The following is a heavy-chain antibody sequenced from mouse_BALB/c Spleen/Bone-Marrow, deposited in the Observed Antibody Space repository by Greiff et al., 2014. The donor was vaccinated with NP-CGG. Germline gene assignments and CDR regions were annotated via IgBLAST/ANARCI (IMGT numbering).Heavy chain of an antibody. CDR3: ARRVLRGFAMDY. Sequence: QVQLQQSGAELVRPGTSVKLSCRASGYTFTDYWMHWVKQRPGQGLEWIGVIDPSDRETHYSQMFKDKATLTVDTSSSTAYMQLSSLTSEDSAVYYCARRVLRGFAMDYWGQGTSVTVSS. D-gene: IGHD1-1*01. J-gene: IGHJ4*01. CDR1: GYTFTDYW. CDR2: IDPSDRET. V-gene: IGHV1-52*01.